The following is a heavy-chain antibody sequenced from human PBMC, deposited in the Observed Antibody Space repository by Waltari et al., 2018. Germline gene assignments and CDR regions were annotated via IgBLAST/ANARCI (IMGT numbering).Heavy chain of an antibody. Sequence: EVQLVESGGGLIQPGGSLRLSCEASGLTVSRNYMSWVRQAPGKGLGWLSAIYSGGNTFYADAVKGRFNISIDNSKNTLYLQMNSLGVDDTAVYYCARDDSYGQFMRFDFWGQGTVVTVSS. CDR2: IYSGGNT. J-gene: IGHJ4*02. CDR1: GLTVSRNY. V-gene: IGHV3-53*01. CDR3: ARDDSYGQFMRFDF. D-gene: IGHD5-18*01.